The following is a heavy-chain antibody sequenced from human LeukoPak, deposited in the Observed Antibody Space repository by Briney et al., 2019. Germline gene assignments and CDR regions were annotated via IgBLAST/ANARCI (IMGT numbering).Heavy chain of an antibody. CDR2: ISHDEMHK. CDR1: GFTFSTYV. J-gene: IGHJ4*02. D-gene: IGHD5-18*01. CDR3: AKLDSTAGYSSLGY. Sequence: GTSLRLSCAGSGFTFSTYVMQWVRQAPGKGLEWVARISHDEMHKSYADSVKGRVTISRDNSKNTLYLQMNSLRAEDTAVYYCAKLDSTAGYSSLGYWGQGTLVTVSS. V-gene: IGHV3-33*06.